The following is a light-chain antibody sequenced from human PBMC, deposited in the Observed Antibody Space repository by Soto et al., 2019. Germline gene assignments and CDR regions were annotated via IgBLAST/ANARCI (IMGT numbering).Light chain of an antibody. CDR1: SSDVGGYNY. V-gene: IGLV2-14*01. Sequence: QSALTQPASVSGSPGQSITISCTGTSSDVGGYNYVSWYQQHPGKAHKLMIYEVSNRPSGVSNRFSGSKSGNTASLTISGLQAEDEADSYCSSYTSSSTDVVFGGGTKLTVL. CDR3: SSYTSSSTDVV. J-gene: IGLJ2*01. CDR2: EVS.